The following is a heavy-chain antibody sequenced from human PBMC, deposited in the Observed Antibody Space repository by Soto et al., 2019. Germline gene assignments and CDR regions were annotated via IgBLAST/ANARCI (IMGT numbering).Heavy chain of an antibody. CDR1: GYTFTSYY. Sequence: ASVKVSCKASGYTFTSYYMHWVRQAPGQGLEWMGIINPSGGSTSYAQKFQGRVTMTRDTSTSTVYMELSSLRSEDTAVYYCAGHYGSGSYYYYYYGMDVWGQGTTVTVSS. V-gene: IGHV1-46*01. D-gene: IGHD3-10*01. J-gene: IGHJ6*02. CDR2: INPSGGST. CDR3: AGHYGSGSYYYYYYGMDV.